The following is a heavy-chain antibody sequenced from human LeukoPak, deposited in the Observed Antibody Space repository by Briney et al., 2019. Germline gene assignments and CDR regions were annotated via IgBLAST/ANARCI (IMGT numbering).Heavy chain of an antibody. D-gene: IGHD5-18*01. CDR1: GGSISSSSYY. Sequence: SETLSLTCTVSGGSISSSSYYWGWIRQPPGKGLEWIGSIYYSGSTYYNPSLKSRVTISVDTSKNQFSLKLSSVTAADTAVYYCARGRDVDTAMVPFDYWGQGTLVTVSS. V-gene: IGHV4-39*01. CDR2: IYYSGST. CDR3: ARGRDVDTAMVPFDY. J-gene: IGHJ4*02.